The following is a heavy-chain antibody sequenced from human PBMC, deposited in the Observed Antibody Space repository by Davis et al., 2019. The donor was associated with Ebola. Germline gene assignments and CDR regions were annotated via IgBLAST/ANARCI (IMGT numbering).Heavy chain of an antibody. CDR2: ISSDGSNK. D-gene: IGHD3-3*01. V-gene: IGHV3-30*03. CDR3: AGGGYDFWSGPS. J-gene: IGHJ5*02. Sequence: GGSLRLSCAASGFTFSSYGMHWVRQAPGKGLEWVAVISSDGSNKYYVDSVKGRFTISRDNSKNTLYLQMNSLRAEDTAVYYCAGGGYDFWSGPSWGQGTLVTVSS. CDR1: GFTFSSYG.